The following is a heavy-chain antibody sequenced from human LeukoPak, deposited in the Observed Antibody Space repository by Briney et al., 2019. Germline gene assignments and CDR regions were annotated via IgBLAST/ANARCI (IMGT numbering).Heavy chain of an antibody. CDR1: GGSFSGYY. J-gene: IGHJ5*02. Sequence: KPSETLSLTCAVYGGSFSGYYWSWIRQPPGKGLEWIGEINHSGSTNYNPSLKSRVTISLDTSKNQFSLKLSSVTAADTAVYYCARVAARIYWFDPWGQGTLVTVSS. CDR3: ARVAARIYWFDP. V-gene: IGHV4-34*01. D-gene: IGHD6-6*01. CDR2: INHSGST.